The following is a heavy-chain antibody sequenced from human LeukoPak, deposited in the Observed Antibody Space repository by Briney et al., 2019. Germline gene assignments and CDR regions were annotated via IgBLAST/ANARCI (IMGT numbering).Heavy chain of an antibody. CDR3: ARGSSSGWDPDY. CDR2: IYYSGST. J-gene: IGHJ4*02. V-gene: IGHV4-39*07. CDR1: GGSISSSSYY. D-gene: IGHD6-19*01. Sequence: SETLSLTCTVSGGSISSSSYYWGWIRQPPGKGLEWIGSIYYSGSTYYNPSLKSRVTISVDTSKNQFSLKLSSVTAADTAVYYCARGSSSGWDPDYWGQGTLVTVSS.